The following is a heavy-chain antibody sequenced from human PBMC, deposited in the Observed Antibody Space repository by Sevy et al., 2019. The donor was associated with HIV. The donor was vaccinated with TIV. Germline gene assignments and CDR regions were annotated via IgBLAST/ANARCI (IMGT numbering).Heavy chain of an antibody. V-gene: IGHV3-30*02. J-gene: IGHJ4*02. CDR1: GFTFSNYG. CDR2: IRYDGSDK. Sequence: GGSLRLSCAASGFTFSNYGMHWVRQVPGKGLEWVTFIRYDGSDKYYAASVKGRFTISRDDSKNTLYLQMDSLRAEDTAIYYCAKDLAGPVRRYFDYWGQGTLVTVSS. CDR3: AKDLAGPVRRYFDY. D-gene: IGHD3-16*01.